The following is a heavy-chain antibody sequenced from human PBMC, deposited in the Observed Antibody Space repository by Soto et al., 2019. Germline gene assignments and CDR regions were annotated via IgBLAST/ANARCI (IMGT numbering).Heavy chain of an antibody. V-gene: IGHV4-4*02. J-gene: IGHJ4*02. D-gene: IGHD1-26*01. CDR2: IFYSGIT. CDR1: GGSLSSSSW. Sequence: ASETLSLTFAVSGGSLSSSSWWSWVRQPPGKTLEWLGEIFYSGITKYNPSLNILVTISADQSKNDFSLRLSSVNAADTAVYYCVHHGGVPYYQDFWGQGMLVTVSS. CDR3: VHHGGVPYYQDF.